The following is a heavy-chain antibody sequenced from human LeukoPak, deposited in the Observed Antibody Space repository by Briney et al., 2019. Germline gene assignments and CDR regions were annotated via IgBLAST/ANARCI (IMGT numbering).Heavy chain of an antibody. CDR2: INPNSGGT. Sequence: ASVKVSCKASGYTFTCYYMHWVRQAPGQGLEWMGWINPNSGGTNYAQKFQGRVTMTRDTSISTAYMELSRLRSDDTAVYYCARDYYGSGSLGYYMDVWGKGTTVTISS. D-gene: IGHD3-10*01. V-gene: IGHV1-2*02. CDR1: GYTFTCYY. CDR3: ARDYYGSGSLGYYMDV. J-gene: IGHJ6*03.